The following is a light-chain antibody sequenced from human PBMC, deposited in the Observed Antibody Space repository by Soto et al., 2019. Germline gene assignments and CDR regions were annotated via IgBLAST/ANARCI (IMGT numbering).Light chain of an antibody. Sequence: EIVLTQSPGTLSLSPGERATLSCRASQSVSNNYLAWYQQKPGQAPRLLIYGASNRATGIPDRFSGSGSGTDFTPTISSLEPEDFAVYYCQQLTDWPPQWTFGQGTKVDIK. V-gene: IGKV3D-20*02. J-gene: IGKJ1*01. CDR3: QQLTDWPPQWT. CDR2: GAS. CDR1: QSVSNNY.